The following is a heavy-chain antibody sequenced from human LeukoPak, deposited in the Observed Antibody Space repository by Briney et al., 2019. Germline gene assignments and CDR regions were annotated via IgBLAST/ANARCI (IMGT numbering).Heavy chain of an antibody. J-gene: IGHJ2*01. Sequence: GGSLRLSCAASGFTFDDYAMHWVRQAPGKGLEWVSGISWNSGSIGYADSVKGRFTISRDNAKNSLYLQMNSLRAEDTALYYCAKGQQLVRPYWYFDLWGRGTLVTVSS. CDR2: ISWNSGSI. CDR3: AKGQQLVRPYWYFDL. V-gene: IGHV3-9*01. D-gene: IGHD6-13*01. CDR1: GFTFDDYA.